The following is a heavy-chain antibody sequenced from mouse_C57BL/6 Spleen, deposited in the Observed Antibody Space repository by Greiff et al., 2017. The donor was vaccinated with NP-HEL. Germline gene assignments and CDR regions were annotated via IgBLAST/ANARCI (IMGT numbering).Heavy chain of an antibody. Sequence: VQLQQSGAELVMPGASVKLSCKASGYTFTSYWMHWVKQRPGQGLEWIGEIDPSDSYTNYNQKFKGKSTLTVDKSSSTAYMQLSSLTSEDSAVHYCARSPFDGRSPWFAYWGQGTLVTVSA. CDR3: ARSPFDGRSPWFAY. D-gene: IGHD1-1*01. CDR2: IDPSDSYT. V-gene: IGHV1-69*01. CDR1: GYTFTSYW. J-gene: IGHJ3*01.